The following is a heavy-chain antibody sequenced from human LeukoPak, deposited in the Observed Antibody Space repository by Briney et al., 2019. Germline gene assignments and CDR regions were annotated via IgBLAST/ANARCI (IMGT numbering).Heavy chain of an antibody. CDR2: IYTSGST. CDR3: ARGPLGCGGDCHFDY. CDR1: GGSISSGSYY. V-gene: IGHV4-61*02. Sequence: PSQTLSLTCTVSGGSISSGSYYWSWIRQPAGKGLEWIGRIYTSGSTNYNPSLKSRVTISVDTSKNQFSLKLSSVTAADTAVYYCARGPLGCGGDCHFDYWGQGTLVTVSS. D-gene: IGHD2-21*02. J-gene: IGHJ4*02.